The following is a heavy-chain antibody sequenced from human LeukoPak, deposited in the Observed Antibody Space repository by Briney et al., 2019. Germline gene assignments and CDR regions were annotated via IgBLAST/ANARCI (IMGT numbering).Heavy chain of an antibody. CDR1: GFTFSSHW. CDR2: INSGGSAT. D-gene: IGHD3-16*01. CDR3: AVLNVLVGN. Sequence: GGSLRLSCAASGFTFSSHWMHWVRQAPGKGLVWVSRINSGGSATNYADSVRGRFTISRDNARNTLYLQMNSVREEDTAVYHCAVLNVLVGNWGQGTLVTVSS. V-gene: IGHV3-74*01. J-gene: IGHJ4*02.